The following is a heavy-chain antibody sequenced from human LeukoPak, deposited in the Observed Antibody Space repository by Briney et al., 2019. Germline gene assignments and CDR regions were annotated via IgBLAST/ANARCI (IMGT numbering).Heavy chain of an antibody. Sequence: GGSLRLSCAASGFXFTNNWITWVRQAPGKGLEWVANIKEDGTEKYYVDSVKGRFTISRDNPKNSVYLQMNSLRAEDTAVYYCARGKAVDYWGQGTLVTVSS. J-gene: IGHJ4*02. CDR2: IKEDGTEK. CDR1: GFXFTNNW. CDR3: ARGKAVDY. V-gene: IGHV3-7*05. D-gene: IGHD6-25*01.